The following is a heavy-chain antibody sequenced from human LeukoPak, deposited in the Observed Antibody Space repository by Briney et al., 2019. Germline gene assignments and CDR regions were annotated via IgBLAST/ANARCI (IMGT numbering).Heavy chain of an antibody. CDR3: ARDLYTVTTIYFDY. D-gene: IGHD4-17*01. Sequence: GGSLRLSCTVSGFTFSSYGINWVRQAPGKGLEWVSYISASGSTQFYADSVKGRFTISRDNAKNSLYLQMNSLRAEDTAVYYCARDLYTVTTIYFDYWGQGTLVTVSS. CDR1: GFTFSSYG. J-gene: IGHJ4*02. CDR2: ISASGSTQ. V-gene: IGHV3-48*03.